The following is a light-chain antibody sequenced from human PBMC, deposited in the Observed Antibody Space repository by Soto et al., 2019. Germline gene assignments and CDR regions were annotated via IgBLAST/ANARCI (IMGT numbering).Light chain of an antibody. V-gene: IGLV1-40*01. J-gene: IGLJ2*01. CDR2: ANN. Sequence: QSVLTQSPSVSGAPGQRVSISCTGSSSNLGAGHDVQWYQHLPGTAPKLLIYANNNRPSGVPDRFSGSKSGTSSSLAITGLQAEDEADYYCQSYDSSLNVVFGGGTKVTVL. CDR3: QSYDSSLNVV. CDR1: SSNLGAGHD.